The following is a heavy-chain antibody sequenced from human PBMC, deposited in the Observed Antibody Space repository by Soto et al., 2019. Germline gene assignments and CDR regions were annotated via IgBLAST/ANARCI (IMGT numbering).Heavy chain of an antibody. V-gene: IGHV2-70*01. J-gene: IGHJ6*02. D-gene: IGHD3-16*01. Sequence: SGPTLVNPTQTLTLTCTFSGFSLSTSGMCVSWIRQPPGKALEWLALIDWDDDKYYSTSLKTRLTISKDTSKNQVVLTMTNMDPVDTATYYCARIRYGDYVWGGDYYGMDVWGQGTTVTVSS. CDR2: IDWDDDK. CDR1: GFSLSTSGMC. CDR3: ARIRYGDYVWGGDYYGMDV.